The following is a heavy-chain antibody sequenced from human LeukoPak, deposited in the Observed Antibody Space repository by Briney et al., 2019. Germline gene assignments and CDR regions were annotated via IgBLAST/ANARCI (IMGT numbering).Heavy chain of an antibody. D-gene: IGHD5-18*01. CDR1: GYTFTGYY. CDR2: INPNSGGT. Sequence: ASVKVSCKASGYTFTGYYMHWVRQAPGQGLEWVGRINPNSGGTNYAQKFQGRVTMTRDTSISTAYMELSRLRSDDTAVYYCARVGGYSYGYDYRGQGTLVTVSS. V-gene: IGHV1-2*06. CDR3: ARVGGYSYGYDY. J-gene: IGHJ4*02.